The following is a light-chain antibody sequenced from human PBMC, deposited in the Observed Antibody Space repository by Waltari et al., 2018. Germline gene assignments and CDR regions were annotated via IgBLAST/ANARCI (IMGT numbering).Light chain of an antibody. J-gene: IGKJ1*01. Sequence: DIQMTQSPSSLSASVGDSVTITCRASQNINNYLNWYQQKPGKAPTLLIYSAAGLQKGVPSRFSASGFGTDFALTISSLQPEDFATYYCQQSYSSLTWTFGQGTTV. CDR3: QQSYSSLTWT. V-gene: IGKV1-39*01. CDR1: QNINNY. CDR2: SAA.